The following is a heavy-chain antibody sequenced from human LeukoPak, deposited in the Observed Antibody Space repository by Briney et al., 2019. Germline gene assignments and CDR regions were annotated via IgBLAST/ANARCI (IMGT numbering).Heavy chain of an antibody. D-gene: IGHD4-17*01. CDR1: GFTFSSYA. CDR2: ISYDGSNK. V-gene: IGHV3-30-3*01. J-gene: IGHJ5*02. Sequence: GGSLRLSCAASGFTFSSYAMHWVRQAPGKGLEWVAVISYDGSNKYYADSVKGRFTISRDNSKNTLYLQMNSLRAEDTAVYYCAREILYGDYSFDPWGQGTLVTVSS. CDR3: AREILYGDYSFDP.